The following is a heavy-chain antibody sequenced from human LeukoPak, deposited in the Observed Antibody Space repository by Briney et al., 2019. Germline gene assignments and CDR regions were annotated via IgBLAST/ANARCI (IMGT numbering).Heavy chain of an antibody. V-gene: IGHV1-8*01. J-gene: IGHJ4*02. Sequence: ASVKVSCKASGYTFTSYDINWVRQATGQGLEWMGWMNPNSGNTGYAQKFQGKVTMTRNTSISTAYMELSSLRSEDTAVYYCARGTSRSSSWDYWGQGTLVTVSS. CDR3: ARGTSRSSSWDY. CDR1: GYTFTSYD. D-gene: IGHD6-13*01. CDR2: MNPNSGNT.